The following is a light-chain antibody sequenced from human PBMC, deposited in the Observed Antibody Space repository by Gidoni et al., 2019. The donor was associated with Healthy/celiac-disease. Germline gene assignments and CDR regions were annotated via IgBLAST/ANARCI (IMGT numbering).Light chain of an antibody. CDR3: QQAYSFPHT. CDR1: QGISNR. CDR2: AAS. Sequence: DIQMTQSPSSVSASVGDRVTITCRASQGISNRLGWYQQKSGTAPKLLIYAASSLQTGVPSRFSGSGSGTDFTLTINSLQPEDFATYYCQQAYSFPHTFGQGTKLEIK. J-gene: IGKJ2*01. V-gene: IGKV1-12*01.